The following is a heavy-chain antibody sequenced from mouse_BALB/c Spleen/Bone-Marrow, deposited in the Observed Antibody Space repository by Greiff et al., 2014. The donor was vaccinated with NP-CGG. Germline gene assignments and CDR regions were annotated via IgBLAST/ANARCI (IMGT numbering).Heavy chain of an antibody. CDR3: ANYDGGFAY. D-gene: IGHD2-4*01. V-gene: IGHV1-26*01. CDR2: INPYNGAT. CDR1: GYSFTGYY. Sequence: EVNLVESGPELVKPGASVKISCKASGYSFTGYYMHWVKQSHVKSLEWIGRINPYNGATSYNQNFKDKASLTVDKSSSTAYMELHSLTSEDSAVYYCANYDGGFAYWGQGTLVTVSA. J-gene: IGHJ3*01.